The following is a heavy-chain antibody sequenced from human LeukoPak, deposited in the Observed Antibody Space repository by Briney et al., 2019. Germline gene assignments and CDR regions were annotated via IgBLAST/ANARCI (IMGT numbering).Heavy chain of an antibody. D-gene: IGHD5-12*01. Sequence: GASVKVSCKASGYTFTGYYMHWVRQAPGQGLEWMGWINPNSGGTNYAQKFQGWVTMTRDTSISTAYMELSRLRSDDTAVYYCAIRRGYSGYDHRSAFDIWGQGTMVTVSS. CDR3: AIRRGYSGYDHRSAFDI. J-gene: IGHJ3*02. CDR2: INPNSGGT. V-gene: IGHV1-2*04. CDR1: GYTFTGYY.